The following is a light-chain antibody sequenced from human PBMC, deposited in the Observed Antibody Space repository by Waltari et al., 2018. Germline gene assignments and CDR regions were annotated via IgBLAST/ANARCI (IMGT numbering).Light chain of an antibody. CDR3: QQYNTYPAT. J-gene: IGKJ2*01. V-gene: IGKV1-5*03. Sequence: DIQMTQSPSSLSASVGDRVTITCRASQRISYWLAWYQQKPGKAPKLLVYKASSLESGVPSRFSGSVSETEYTLTISSLQPDDFATYYCQQYNTYPATFGQGTKVEIK. CDR2: KAS. CDR1: QRISYW.